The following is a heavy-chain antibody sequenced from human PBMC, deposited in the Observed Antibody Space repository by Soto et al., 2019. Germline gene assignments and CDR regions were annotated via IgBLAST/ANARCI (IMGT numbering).Heavy chain of an antibody. CDR2: INAGNGNT. CDR1: GYTFTSYA. V-gene: IGHV1-3*01. CDR3: ARVIGGLYYFDY. J-gene: IGHJ4*02. Sequence: GASVKVSCKSSGYTFTSYAMHWVRQAPGQRLEWMGWINAGNGNTKYSQKFQGRVTITRDTSASTAYMELSSPRSEDTAVYYCARVIGGLYYFDYWGQGTLVTVSS. D-gene: IGHD3-16*01.